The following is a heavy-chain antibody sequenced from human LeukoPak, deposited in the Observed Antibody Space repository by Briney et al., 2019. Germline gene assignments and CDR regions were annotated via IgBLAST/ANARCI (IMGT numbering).Heavy chain of an antibody. Sequence: GGSLRLSCAASGFTFDDYAIHWVRQAPGKGLEWVSLISGDGGSTYYADSVKGRFTISRDNSKNSLYLQMNSLRTDDTALYYCAKDEGFGEPIYFYYYGMDVWGQGTTVTVSS. CDR2: ISGDGGST. D-gene: IGHD3-10*01. V-gene: IGHV3-43*02. CDR3: AKDEGFGEPIYFYYYGMDV. J-gene: IGHJ6*02. CDR1: GFTFDDYA.